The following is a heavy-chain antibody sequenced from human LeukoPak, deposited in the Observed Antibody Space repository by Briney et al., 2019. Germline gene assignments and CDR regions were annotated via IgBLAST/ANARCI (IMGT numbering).Heavy chain of an antibody. V-gene: IGHV3-23*01. CDR1: GFTFSSYA. CDR2: ISGSGGST. D-gene: IGHD3/OR15-3a*01. CDR3: AKDPLDVRAGGEVYYFDY. J-gene: IGHJ4*02. Sequence: GGSLRLSCAASGFTFSSYAMSWVRQAPGKGLEWVSAISGSGGSTYYADSVKGRFTISRDNSKNTLYLQMNSLRAEDTAVYYCAKDPLDVRAGGEVYYFDYWGQGTLVTVSS.